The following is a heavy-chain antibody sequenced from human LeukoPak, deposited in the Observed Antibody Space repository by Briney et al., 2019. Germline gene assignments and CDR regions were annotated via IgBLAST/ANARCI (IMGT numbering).Heavy chain of an antibody. CDR3: ATGSGYYRGAEYFEY. CDR1: GVSISSYY. Sequence: SETLSLTCSVSGVSISSYYWSWIRQPPGKGLECIGRVYTSGGTGYNPSLKSRVTMSADTSKRQFSLKLSSVTAADTAVYYCATGSGYYRGAEYFEYWGQGTLVTVSS. J-gene: IGHJ1*01. D-gene: IGHD3-22*01. V-gene: IGHV4-4*07. CDR2: VYTSGGT.